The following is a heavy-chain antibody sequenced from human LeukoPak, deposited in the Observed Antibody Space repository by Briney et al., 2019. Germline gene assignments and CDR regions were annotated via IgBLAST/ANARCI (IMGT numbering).Heavy chain of an antibody. CDR1: GFTFSSYA. D-gene: IGHD3-9*01. V-gene: IGHV3-23*01. CDR2: ISGSGGST. CDR3: AKEYYDILTGYYTY. J-gene: IGHJ4*02. Sequence: GGSLRLSCAASGFTFSSYAMSWVRQAPGKGLEWVSAISGSGGSTYYADSVKGRFTISRDNSKNTLYLQMNSLGAEDTAVYYCAKEYYDILTGYYTYWGQGTLVTVSS.